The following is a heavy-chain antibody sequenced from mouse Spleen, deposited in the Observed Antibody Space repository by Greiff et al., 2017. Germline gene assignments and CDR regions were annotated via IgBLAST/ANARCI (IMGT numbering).Heavy chain of an antibody. CDR2: INPGSGGT. CDR3: ARKWGGYYAMDY. D-gene: IGHD1-3*01. J-gene: IGHJ4*01. V-gene: IGHV1-54*01. Sequence: VQLQQSGAELVRPGTSVKVSCKASGYAFTNYLIEWVKQRPGQGLEWIGVINPGSGGTNYNEKFKGKATLTADKSSSTAYMQLSSLTSDDSAVYFCARKWGGYYAMDYWGQGTSVTVSS. CDR1: GYAFTNYL.